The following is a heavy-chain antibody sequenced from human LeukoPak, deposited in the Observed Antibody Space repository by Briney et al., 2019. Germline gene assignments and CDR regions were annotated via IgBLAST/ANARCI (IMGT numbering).Heavy chain of an antibody. D-gene: IGHD2-15*01. J-gene: IGHJ4*02. CDR2: ISSNGGST. V-gene: IGHV3-64*04. Sequence: GGSLRLSCSASGFTFSSYAMHWVRQAPGKGLEYVSAISSNGGSTYYADSVKGRFTISRDNSKNTLYLQMNSLRAEDTAVYYCARGGAPPRYCSGGSCYSGEFDYWGQGTLVTVSS. CDR1: GFTFSSYA. CDR3: ARGGAPPRYCSGGSCYSGEFDY.